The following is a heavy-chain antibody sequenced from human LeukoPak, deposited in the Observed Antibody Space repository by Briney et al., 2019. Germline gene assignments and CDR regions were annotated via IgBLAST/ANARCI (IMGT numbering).Heavy chain of an antibody. CDR1: GYTLTELS. CDR3: ATCSMCGSWYRDFDY. Sequence: ASVKVSCKVSGYTLTELSMHWVRQAPGKGLEWVGGFDPEDGETIYAQKFQGRVTMTEDTSTDTAYMELSSLRSEDTAVYYCATCSMCGSWYRDFDYWGQGTLVTVSS. D-gene: IGHD6-13*01. J-gene: IGHJ4*02. V-gene: IGHV1-24*01. CDR2: FDPEDGET.